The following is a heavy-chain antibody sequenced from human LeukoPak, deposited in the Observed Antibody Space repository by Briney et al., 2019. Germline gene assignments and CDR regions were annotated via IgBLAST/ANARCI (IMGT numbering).Heavy chain of an antibody. CDR3: ARDYYDSRDYYYGMDV. J-gene: IGHJ6*02. Sequence: PSETLSLTCTVSGGSISNYYWSWIRQHPGKGLEWIGYIYYSGSTYYNPSLKSRVTISVDTSKNQFSLKLSSVTAADTAVYYCARDYYDSRDYYYGMDVWGQGTTVTVSS. CDR1: GGSISNYY. V-gene: IGHV4-59*06. CDR2: IYYSGST. D-gene: IGHD3-22*01.